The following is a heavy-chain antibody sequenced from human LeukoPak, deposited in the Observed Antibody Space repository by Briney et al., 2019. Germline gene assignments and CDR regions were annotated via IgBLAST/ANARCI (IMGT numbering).Heavy chain of an antibody. Sequence: SETLSLTCTVSGGSISSSTDYWGWIRQPPGKGLEWIGEIYHSGSTNYNPSLKSRVTISVDKSKNQFSLKLSSVTAADTAVYYCARTRAMEVDYWGQGTLVTVSS. CDR1: GGSISSSTDY. V-gene: IGHV4-39*07. CDR2: IYHSGST. CDR3: ARTRAMEVDY. D-gene: IGHD5-18*01. J-gene: IGHJ4*02.